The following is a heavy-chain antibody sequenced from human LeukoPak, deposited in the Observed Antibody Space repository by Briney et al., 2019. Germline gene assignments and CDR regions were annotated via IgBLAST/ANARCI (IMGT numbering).Heavy chain of an antibody. D-gene: IGHD6-13*01. Sequence: GESLKISCKGSGSRFTSYWIGWVRQMPGKGLEWMGIIYPGDSDTRYSPSFQGQVTISAAESISTAYLQWSSLKASDTAMYYCARRAAAAGTYWFDPWGQGTLVTVSS. V-gene: IGHV5-51*01. CDR3: ARRAAAAGTYWFDP. CDR1: GSRFTSYW. J-gene: IGHJ5*02. CDR2: IYPGDSDT.